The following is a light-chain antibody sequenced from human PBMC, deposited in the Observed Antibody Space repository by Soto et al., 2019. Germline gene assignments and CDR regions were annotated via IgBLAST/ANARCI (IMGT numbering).Light chain of an antibody. Sequence: DIALTQSPDSLAVSLGERATINCKSSQSLLHSSYTWNSLGWYQQKPGQPPKLLIYWASTRQSGVPDRFSGSGSGTDFTLTISSLQAEDVAVYYCQQYSTSPITFGQGTRLEIE. V-gene: IGKV4-1*01. CDR2: WAS. CDR1: QSLLHSSYTWNS. CDR3: QQYSTSPIT. J-gene: IGKJ5*01.